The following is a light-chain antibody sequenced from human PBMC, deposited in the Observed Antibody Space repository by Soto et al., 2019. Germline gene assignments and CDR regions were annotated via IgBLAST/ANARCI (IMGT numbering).Light chain of an antibody. CDR1: HTISSSY. CDR3: QQYVTSSPRT. Sequence: VLTQYTGTLSLSPGESATLSCRAIHTISSSYLAWYQQIPGQAPRLLMYGISRRATGIPDRFSGSGSGTDFTLTITRLEPEDFAVYYCQQYVTSSPRTFGQGTKVDIK. V-gene: IGKV3-20*01. CDR2: GIS. J-gene: IGKJ1*01.